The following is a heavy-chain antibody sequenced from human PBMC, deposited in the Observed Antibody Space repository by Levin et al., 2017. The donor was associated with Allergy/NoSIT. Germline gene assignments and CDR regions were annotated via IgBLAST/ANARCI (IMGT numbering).Heavy chain of an antibody. J-gene: IGHJ5*02. CDR3: ARSNWFDP. CDR2: ISSSSSTI. V-gene: IGHV3-48*01. Sequence: GGSLRLSCAASGFTFSSYSMNWVRQAPGKGLEWVSYISSSSSTIYYADSVKGRFTISRDNAKNSLYLQMNSLRAEDTAVYYCARSNWFDPWGQGTLVTVSS. CDR1: GFTFSSYS.